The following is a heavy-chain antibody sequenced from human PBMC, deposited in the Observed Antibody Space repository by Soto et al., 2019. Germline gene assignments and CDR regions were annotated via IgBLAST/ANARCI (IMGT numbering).Heavy chain of an antibody. Sequence: GGSLRLSCAASAFAFSYYSMSWVRQAPGKGLEWVSSIGRSGDYIYYADSVKGRFTISRDNAKNSLFLHMSSLRAEDTAVYYCARVLAVAGKFYFDYWGQGALV. J-gene: IGHJ4*02. CDR3: ARVLAVAGKFYFDY. CDR2: IGRSGDYI. D-gene: IGHD6-19*01. CDR1: AFAFSYYS. V-gene: IGHV3-21*01.